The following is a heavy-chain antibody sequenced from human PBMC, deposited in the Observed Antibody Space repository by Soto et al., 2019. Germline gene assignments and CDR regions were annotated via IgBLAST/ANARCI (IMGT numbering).Heavy chain of an antibody. CDR1: GFTFSSYE. J-gene: IGHJ6*02. CDR2: ISSSGSTI. CDR3: VRAIGYYGMDV. V-gene: IGHV3-48*03. D-gene: IGHD3-22*01. Sequence: GGSLRLSCAASGFTFSSYEMNWVRQAPGKGLEWVSYISSSGSTIYYADSVKGRFTISRDNAKNSLYLQMNSLRAEDTAVYYCVRAIGYYGMDVWGQGTTVTVSS.